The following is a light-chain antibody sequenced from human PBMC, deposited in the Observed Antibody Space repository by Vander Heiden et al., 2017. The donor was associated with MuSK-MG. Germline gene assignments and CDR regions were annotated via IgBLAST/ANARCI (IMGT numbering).Light chain of an antibody. CDR2: KAS. V-gene: IGKV1-5*03. J-gene: IGKJ2*02. CDR1: QSISSW. CDR3: QQYSSYSPST. Sequence: DIQMTQSPSTLSASVGDRVTITCRASQSISSWLAWYQQKPGKAPKLLIYKASSLKSGVPSRCSGSGSGTEFTLTISSLQPDDFATYYCQQYSSYSPSTFGQGTNLEIK.